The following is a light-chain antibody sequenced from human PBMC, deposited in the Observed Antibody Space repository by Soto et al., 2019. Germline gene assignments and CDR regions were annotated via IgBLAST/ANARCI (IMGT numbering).Light chain of an antibody. CDR1: SSNIGSNY. V-gene: IGLV1-47*01. Sequence: QSVLTQPPSASGTPGQRVTISCSCSSSNIGSNYVYWYQQLPGTAPKLLIYRNNQRPSGVPDRFSGSKSGTSASPAISGLRSEAEADYYCAGWDDSLSGTYVVFGGGTKLTVL. J-gene: IGLJ2*01. CDR3: AGWDDSLSGTYVV. CDR2: RNN.